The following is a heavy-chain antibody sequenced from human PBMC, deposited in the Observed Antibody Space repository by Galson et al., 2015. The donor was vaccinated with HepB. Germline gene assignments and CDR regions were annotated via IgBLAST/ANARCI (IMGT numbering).Heavy chain of an antibody. CDR1: GGTFSSYA. CDR3: ARDLAPYGRGWSYFDY. CDR2: IIPIFGTA. D-gene: IGHD6-19*01. V-gene: IGHV1-69*13. J-gene: IGHJ4*02. Sequence: SVKVSCKASGGTFSSYAISWVRQAPGQGLEWMGGIIPIFGTANYAQKFQGRVTITADESTSTAYMELSSLRSEDTAVYYCARDLAPYGRGWSYFDYWGQGTLVTVSS.